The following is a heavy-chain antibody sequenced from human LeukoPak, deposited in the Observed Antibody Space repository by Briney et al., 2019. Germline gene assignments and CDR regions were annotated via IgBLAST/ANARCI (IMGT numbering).Heavy chain of an antibody. CDR3: ARDPSSSPPGAFDI. CDR2: IIPIFGTA. D-gene: IGHD6-6*01. J-gene: IGHJ3*02. V-gene: IGHV1-69*13. CDR1: GGTFSSYA. Sequence: WASVKVSCKASGGTFSSYAISWVRQAPGQGLEWMGGIIPIFGTANYAQKFQGRVTITADEPTSTAYMELSSLRSEDTAVYYCARDPSSSPPGAFDIWGQGTMVTVSS.